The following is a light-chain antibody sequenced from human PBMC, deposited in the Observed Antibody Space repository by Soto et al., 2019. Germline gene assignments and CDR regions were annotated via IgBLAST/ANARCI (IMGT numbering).Light chain of an antibody. CDR2: DAS. Sequence: DIQMTQSPSSVSASVGDRVTITCRASQGINRWLAWYQQKLGKAPKLLIFDASSLQSGVPSRFSGSGSGTDFTLPISRLEPEEFATYDCQQANTLPPAFGRGTKVDI. CDR1: QGINRW. V-gene: IGKV1D-12*01. CDR3: QQANTLPPA. J-gene: IGKJ2*01.